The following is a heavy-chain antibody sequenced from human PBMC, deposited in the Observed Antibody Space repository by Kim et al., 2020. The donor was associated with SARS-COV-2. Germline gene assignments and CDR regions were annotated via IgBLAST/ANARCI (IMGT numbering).Heavy chain of an antibody. V-gene: IGHV3-23*01. D-gene: IGHD5-12*01. CDR3: VKADYPDAFDI. J-gene: IGHJ3*02. Sequence: GVSLRLSCAASGFPFSSHAMGWVRQAPGKGLEWVSTISGSSSTIDYADSVKGRFTISRDNSKTTLFLQMNSLRVEDTAVYYCVKADYPDAFDIWGQGTMVTVS. CDR2: ISGSSSTI. CDR1: GFPFSSHA.